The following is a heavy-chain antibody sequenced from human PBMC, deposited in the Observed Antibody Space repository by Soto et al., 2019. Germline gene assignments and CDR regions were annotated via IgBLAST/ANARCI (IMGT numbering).Heavy chain of an antibody. CDR1: VGTFSSYA. Sequence: SVKVSCKASVGTFSSYAISWVRQAPGQGLEWMGGIIPIFGTANYAQKFQGRVTITADESTSTAYMELSSLRSEDTAVYYCARALTGTTFPYYYYGMDVWGQGTTVTVSS. CDR2: IIPIFGTA. D-gene: IGHD1-7*01. CDR3: ARALTGTTFPYYYYGMDV. V-gene: IGHV1-69*13. J-gene: IGHJ6*02.